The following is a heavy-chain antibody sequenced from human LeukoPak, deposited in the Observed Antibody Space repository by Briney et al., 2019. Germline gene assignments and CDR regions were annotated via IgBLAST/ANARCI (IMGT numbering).Heavy chain of an antibody. V-gene: IGHV1-46*01. Sequence: AAVKVSCKASGYTFTSYYMHWVRQALGQGVEWMGIIYPCGGSTSYAQKFQGRVTMTRDMSTTTAYKELSSLRSEDTAVYYCARAYPYGSPFLYWGQGTLVTVSS. J-gene: IGHJ4*02. CDR1: GYTFTSYY. CDR3: ARAYPYGSPFLY. D-gene: IGHD2/OR15-2a*01. CDR2: IYPCGGST.